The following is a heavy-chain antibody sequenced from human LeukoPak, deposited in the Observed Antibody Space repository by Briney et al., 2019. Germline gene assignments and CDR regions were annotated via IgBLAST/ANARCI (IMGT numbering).Heavy chain of an antibody. D-gene: IGHD1-26*01. CDR3: ARVSGIVGASDAFDI. CDR1: GGTFSSYA. CDR2: IIPIFGTA. Sequence: SVKVSCKASGGTFSSYAISRVRQAPGQGLEWMGRIIPIFGTANYAQKFQGRVTITADESTSTAYMELSSLRSEDTAVYYCARVSGIVGASDAFDIWGQGTMVTVSS. V-gene: IGHV1-69*13. J-gene: IGHJ3*02.